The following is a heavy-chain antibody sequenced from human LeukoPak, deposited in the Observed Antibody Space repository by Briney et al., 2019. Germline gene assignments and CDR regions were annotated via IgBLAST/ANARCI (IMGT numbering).Heavy chain of an antibody. D-gene: IGHD6-19*01. CDR1: GFTFSSYS. CDR2: ISSSSSYI. V-gene: IGHV3-21*01. J-gene: IGHJ1*01. Sequence: GGSLRLSCAASGFTFSSYSMNWVRQAPGRGLEWVSSISSSSSYIYYADSVKGRFTISRDNAKNSLYLQMNSLRAEDTAVYYCARQLYSSGAQHWGQGTLVTVSS. CDR3: ARQLYSSGAQH.